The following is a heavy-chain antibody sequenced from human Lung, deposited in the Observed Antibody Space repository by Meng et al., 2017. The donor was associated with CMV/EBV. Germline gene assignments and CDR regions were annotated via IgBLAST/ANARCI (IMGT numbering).Heavy chain of an antibody. J-gene: IGHJ6*01. CDR3: ARARAGRGDYYYYYGMEV. CDR1: GFTFSSYD. D-gene: IGHD6-13*01. CDR2: IGTAGDT. V-gene: IGHV3-13*01. Sequence: GGSLRLXCAASGFTFSSYDMHWVRQATGKGLEWVSAIGTAGDTYYPGSVKGRFTISRENAKNSLYLQMNSLRAGDTAVYYCARARAGRGDYYYYYGMEVWXQGDXVNGAS.